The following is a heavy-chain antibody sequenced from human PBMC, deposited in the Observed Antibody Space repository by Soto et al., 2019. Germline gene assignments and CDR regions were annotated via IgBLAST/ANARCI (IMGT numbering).Heavy chain of an antibody. J-gene: IGHJ4*02. CDR2: IKQDGSEK. CDR1: GFTFSSYW. Sequence: PGGSLRLSCAASGFTFSSYWMSWVRQAPGKGLEWVANIKQDGSEKYYVDSVKGRFTISRDNAKNSLYLQMNSLRAEDTAVYYCASTRKIVGATYFDYWGQGTLVTVSS. D-gene: IGHD1-26*01. CDR3: ASTRKIVGATYFDY. V-gene: IGHV3-7*05.